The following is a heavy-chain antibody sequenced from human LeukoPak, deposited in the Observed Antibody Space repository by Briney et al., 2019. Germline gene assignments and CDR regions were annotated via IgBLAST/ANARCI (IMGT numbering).Heavy chain of an antibody. D-gene: IGHD2/OR15-2a*01. CDR3: ARHFFVGAEDAFDI. V-gene: IGHV4-59*08. Sequence: PSETLSLTCTVSGGSISSYYWSWIRQPPGKGLEWIGYIYYSGSTKCDPSLKSRVTISVDTSKNQFSLKLSSVTAADTAVYYCARHFFVGAEDAFDIWGQGTMVTVSS. CDR2: IYYSGST. J-gene: IGHJ3*02. CDR1: GGSISSYY.